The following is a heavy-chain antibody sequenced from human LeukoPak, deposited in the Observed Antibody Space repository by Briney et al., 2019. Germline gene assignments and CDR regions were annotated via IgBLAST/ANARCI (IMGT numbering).Heavy chain of an antibody. D-gene: IGHD3-22*01. J-gene: IGHJ6*03. CDR1: GGSISSSNYY. Sequence: SETLSLTCTVSGGSISSSNYYWGWIRQPPGKGLEWIGSIYYSGSTYYNPSLKSRVTISVDTSKNQFSLKLSSVTVADTAVYYCARHASYYDSSGYYYYYYYYYMDVWGKGTTVTVSS. CDR3: ARHASYYDSSGYYYYYYYYYMDV. V-gene: IGHV4-39*01. CDR2: IYYSGST.